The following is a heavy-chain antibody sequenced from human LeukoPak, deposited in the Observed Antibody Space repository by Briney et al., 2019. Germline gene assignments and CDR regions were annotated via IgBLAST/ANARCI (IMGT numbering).Heavy chain of an antibody. D-gene: IGHD5-18*01. CDR1: GFTFSSYS. J-gene: IGHJ4*02. Sequence: GGSLRLSCAASGFTFSSYSMNWVRQAPGKGLEWVSYISSSSTIYYADSVKGRFTISRDNAKNSLYLQMNSLRAEDTAVYYCATPGGYSYGLHFDYWGQGTLVTVSS. V-gene: IGHV3-48*04. CDR3: ATPGGYSYGLHFDY. CDR2: ISSSSTI.